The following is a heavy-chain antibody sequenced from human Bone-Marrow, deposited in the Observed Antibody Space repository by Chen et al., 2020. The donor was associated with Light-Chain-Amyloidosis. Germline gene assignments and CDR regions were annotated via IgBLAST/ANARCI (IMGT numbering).Heavy chain of an antibody. D-gene: IGHD3-22*01. J-gene: IGHJ4*02. Sequence: EVQLVESGGGLVQPGGCLRLSCAAPGLTFSSYEMNWVRQAPGKGLEWVSYISSSGSTIYYADSVKGRFTISRDNAKNSLYLQMNSLRAEDTAVYYCARVGSYDSSGYYFYYFDYWGQGTLVTVSS. V-gene: IGHV3-48*03. CDR3: ARVGSYDSSGYYFYYFDY. CDR2: ISSSGSTI. CDR1: GLTFSSYE.